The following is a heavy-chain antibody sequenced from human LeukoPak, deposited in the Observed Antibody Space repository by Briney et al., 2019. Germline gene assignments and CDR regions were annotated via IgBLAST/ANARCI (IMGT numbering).Heavy chain of an antibody. V-gene: IGHV4-4*07. CDR3: ARVSLVRGAPDYYFDY. J-gene: IGHJ4*02. Sequence: ETLSLTCTVFGDSISNYYWSWIRQPAGKGLEWIGRIYTSGGTNYNPSLKSRVTMSVDTSKNQFSLKLSSVTAADTAVYYCARVSLVRGAPDYYFDYWGQGTLVTVSS. CDR1: GDSISNYY. CDR2: IYTSGGT. D-gene: IGHD3-10*01.